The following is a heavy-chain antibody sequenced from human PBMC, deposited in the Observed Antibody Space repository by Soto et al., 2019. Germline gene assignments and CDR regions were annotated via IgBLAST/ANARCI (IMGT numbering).Heavy chain of an antibody. CDR3: ASHLVMAGARGFDH. D-gene: IGHD6-19*01. Sequence: QVQLQESGPGLVKPSGTLSLTCAVSSGSVFSSNWWSWVRLPPGKGLEWIGETRNSGGANYNPSLKSRGTITLDRSRNDIFLELSSVTAADTAVYYCASHLVMAGARGFDHWGLGTRVNVSS. CDR1: SGSVFSSNW. V-gene: IGHV4-4*02. J-gene: IGHJ4*02. CDR2: TRNSGGA.